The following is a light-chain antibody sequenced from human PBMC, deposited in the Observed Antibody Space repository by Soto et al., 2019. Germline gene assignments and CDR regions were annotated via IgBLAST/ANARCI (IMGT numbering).Light chain of an antibody. CDR2: DAS. J-gene: IGKJ1*01. CDR1: QGISRW. CDR3: QQYTTYWT. V-gene: IGKV1-5*01. Sequence: DITMTQSPSTLSASLLDRVPIXFRASQGISRWLAWYQQRPGKAPKLLIYDASTLHSEVSSRFSGSGSGTEFTLTISSLQPNDSATYYCQQYTTYWTFGQGTKVDIK.